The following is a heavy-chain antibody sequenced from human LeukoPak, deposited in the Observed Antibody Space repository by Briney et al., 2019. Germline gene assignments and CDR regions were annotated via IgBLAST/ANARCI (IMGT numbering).Heavy chain of an antibody. D-gene: IGHD3-10*01. CDR2: ICSGGST. J-gene: IGHJ2*01. Sequence: PGGSLRFSCAASGFTVSSNYMSWVRQAPGKGLEWVSLICSGGSTYYADSVNGRITITTDNSKNTLYLQMNSPRAEDTAVYYCARESYFGSGSIQYFDLWGRGTPVTVSS. CDR1: GFTVSSNY. V-gene: IGHV3-53*01. CDR3: ARESYFGSGSIQYFDL.